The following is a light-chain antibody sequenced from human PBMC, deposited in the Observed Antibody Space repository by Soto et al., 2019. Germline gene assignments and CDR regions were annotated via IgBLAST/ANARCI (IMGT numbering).Light chain of an antibody. CDR2: AAS. V-gene: IGKV1-39*01. J-gene: IGKJ3*01. Sequence: DIQMTQSPSSLSASVGDRVTVTCRSSQSIGGYLNWYQQKPGKAPKLLMHAASTLQSGVPSRFSGSGSGTDYTLIISSLQPEDFATYCCQQSYSNPFTFGPGTQVEIK. CDR1: QSIGGY. CDR3: QQSYSNPFT.